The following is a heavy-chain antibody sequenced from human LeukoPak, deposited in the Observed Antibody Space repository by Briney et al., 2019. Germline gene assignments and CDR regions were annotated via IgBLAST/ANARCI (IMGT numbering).Heavy chain of an antibody. D-gene: IGHD1-26*01. Sequence: PGGSLRLSCAAAVFTFSSYGMSWVRQAAGKGLEWVSAISGSGGSTYYADSVKGRFTISRDNSKNTLYLQMNSLRAEDTAVYYCAKDLGVGARAFDYWGQGTLVTVSS. CDR2: ISGSGGST. J-gene: IGHJ4*02. CDR1: VFTFSSYG. V-gene: IGHV3-23*01. CDR3: AKDLGVGARAFDY.